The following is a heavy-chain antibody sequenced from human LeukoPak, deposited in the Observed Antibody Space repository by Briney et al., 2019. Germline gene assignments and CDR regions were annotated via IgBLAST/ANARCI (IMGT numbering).Heavy chain of an antibody. CDR1: GYTFTSYY. D-gene: IGHD3-22*01. V-gene: IGHV1-46*01. Sequence: ASVKVSCKASGYTFTSYYMHWVRQAPGQGLEWMGIINPSSGKINYAQKFQGRVTMTRDTSTSTVYMELSSLRSDDTAVYYCARDLASSGYYWDWGQGTLVPSPQ. J-gene: IGHJ4*02. CDR3: ARDLASSGYYWD. CDR2: INPSSGKI.